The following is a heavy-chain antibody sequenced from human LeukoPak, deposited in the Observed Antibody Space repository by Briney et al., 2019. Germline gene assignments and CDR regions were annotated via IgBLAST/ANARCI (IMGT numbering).Heavy chain of an antibody. CDR3: ARDQDYYDSSGYYCVVWD. CDR2: IKQDGSEK. CDR1: GFTFSSYW. J-gene: IGHJ4*02. Sequence: GGSLRLSCAASGFTFSSYWMSWVRQAPGKGLEWVANIKQDGSEKYYVDSVKGRFTISRDNAKNSLYLQVNSLRAEDTAVYYCARDQDYYDSSGYYCVVWDWGQGTLVTVSS. V-gene: IGHV3-7*01. D-gene: IGHD3-22*01.